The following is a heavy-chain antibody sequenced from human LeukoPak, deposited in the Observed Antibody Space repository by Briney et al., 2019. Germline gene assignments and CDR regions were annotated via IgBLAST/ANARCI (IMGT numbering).Heavy chain of an antibody. CDR2: ISSSSSYI. CDR3: ARDLGGYGDYDADGMDV. Sequence: GSLRLSCAASGFTFSSYSMNWVRQAPGKGLEWVSSISSSSSYIYYADSVKGRFTISRDNAKNSLYLQMNSLRAEDTAVYYCARDLGGYGDYDADGMDVWGQGTTVTVSS. V-gene: IGHV3-21*01. D-gene: IGHD4-17*01. J-gene: IGHJ6*02. CDR1: GFTFSSYS.